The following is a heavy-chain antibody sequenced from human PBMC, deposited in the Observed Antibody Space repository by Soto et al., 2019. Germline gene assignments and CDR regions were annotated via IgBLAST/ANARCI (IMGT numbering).Heavy chain of an antibody. CDR3: ARDGYSYGDWLL. CDR1: GGSFSGYY. CDR2: INHSGST. J-gene: IGHJ4*02. Sequence: PSETLSLTCAVYGGSFSGYYWSWIRQPPGKGLEWIGEINHSGSTNYNPSLKSRVTISVDTSKNQFSLKLSSVTAADTAVYHCARDGYSYGDWLLWGQGTLVTISS. V-gene: IGHV4-34*01. D-gene: IGHD5-18*01.